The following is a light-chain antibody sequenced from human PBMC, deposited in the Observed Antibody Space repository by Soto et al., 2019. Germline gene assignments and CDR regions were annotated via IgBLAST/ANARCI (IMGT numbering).Light chain of an antibody. CDR1: ISNIGSTY. Sequence: QSVLTQPPSVSGTPGQRVTLSCSGGISNIGSTYVYWYQQLPGTAPKLLISTNNQRPSGVPDRFSGSKSGSSASLAISGLRSEDEADYYCQVWDTTSDQGVFGTGTKLTVL. V-gene: IGLV1-47*02. J-gene: IGLJ1*01. CDR3: QVWDTTSDQGV. CDR2: TNN.